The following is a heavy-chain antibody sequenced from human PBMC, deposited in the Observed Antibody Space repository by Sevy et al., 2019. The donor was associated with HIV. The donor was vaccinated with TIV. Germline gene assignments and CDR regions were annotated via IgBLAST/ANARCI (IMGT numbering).Heavy chain of an antibody. D-gene: IGHD6-19*01. V-gene: IGHV3-53*01. CDR3: ARERSGAYERYFYGXDV. CDR2: IYSGGST. Sequence: GGSLRLSCAASGFNVNSNYMSWVRQAPGKGLEWVSVIYSGGSTYYADSVKGRFIISRDNSKNTVYLQMNSLRAEDTAVYYCARERSGAYERYFYGXDVWGQGTTVTVSS. CDR1: GFNVNSNY. J-gene: IGHJ6*02.